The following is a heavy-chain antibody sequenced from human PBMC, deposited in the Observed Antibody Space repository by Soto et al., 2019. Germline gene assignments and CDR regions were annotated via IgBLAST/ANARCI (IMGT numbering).Heavy chain of an antibody. Sequence: ASVKVSCKASGYTFTSYGISWVRQALGQGLEWMGWINPNSGGTNYAQKFQGWVTMTRDTSISTAYMELSRLRSDDTAVYYCARVPRSYFGTVFDYWGQGTLVTVSS. J-gene: IGHJ4*02. CDR2: INPNSGGT. CDR3: ARVPRSYFGTVFDY. D-gene: IGHD1-26*01. V-gene: IGHV1-2*04. CDR1: GYTFTSYG.